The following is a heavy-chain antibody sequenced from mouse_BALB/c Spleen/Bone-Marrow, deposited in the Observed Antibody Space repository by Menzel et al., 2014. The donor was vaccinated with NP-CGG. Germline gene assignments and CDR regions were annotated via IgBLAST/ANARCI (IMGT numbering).Heavy chain of an antibody. CDR3: TQGY. CDR1: GYTFTSYR. V-gene: IGHV1S22*01. CDR2: IYPGSGST. J-gene: IGHJ2*01. Sequence: LQQSGSELVRPGASVKLSCKASGYTFTSYRMHWVKRRPGQGLEWIGNIYPGSGSTNYDEKFKSKATLTVDTSSSTAYMQLSSLTSEDSAVYYCTQGYWGQGTTLTVSS.